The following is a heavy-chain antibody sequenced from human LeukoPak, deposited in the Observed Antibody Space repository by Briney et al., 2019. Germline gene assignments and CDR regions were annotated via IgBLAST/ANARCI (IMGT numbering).Heavy chain of an antibody. Sequence: GGSLRLSCAASGFTFSSYGMHWVRQAPGKGLEWVAFIRYDGSNKYYADSVKGRFTISRDNSKNTLYLQMNSLRAEDTAVYYCAKDGKATGDAEIDYWGQGTLVTVSS. D-gene: IGHD1-26*01. CDR2: IRYDGSNK. CDR1: GFTFSSYG. J-gene: IGHJ4*02. V-gene: IGHV3-30*02. CDR3: AKDGKATGDAEIDY.